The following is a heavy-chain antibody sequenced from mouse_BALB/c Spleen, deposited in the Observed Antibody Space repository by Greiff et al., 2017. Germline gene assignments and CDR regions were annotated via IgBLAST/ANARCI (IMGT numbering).Heavy chain of an antibody. V-gene: IGHV5-6*01. D-gene: IGHD1-1*01. CDR3: ARHGTTVVPHYYAMDY. Sequence: EVQRVESGGDLVKPGGSLKLSCAASGFTFSSYGMSWVRQTPDKRLEWVATISSGGSYTYYPDSVKGRFTISRDNAKNTLYLQMSSLKSEDTAMYYCARHGTTVVPHYYAMDYWGQGTSVTVSS. CDR2: ISSGGSYT. J-gene: IGHJ4*01. CDR1: GFTFSSYG.